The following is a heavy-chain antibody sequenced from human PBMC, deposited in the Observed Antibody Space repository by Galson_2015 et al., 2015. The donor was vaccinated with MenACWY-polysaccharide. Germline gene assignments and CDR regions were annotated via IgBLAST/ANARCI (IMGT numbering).Heavy chain of an antibody. V-gene: IGHV5-51*01. CDR3: ARLPNGGNLPDD. D-gene: IGHD4-23*01. J-gene: IGHJ4*02. Sequence: QSGAEVKKPGESLTISCKGSGYIFVNSWIGWVRQMPGKGLEWMGIIYPGNSDTRYSPSFQGQVTISADKSLSTAYLQWSTLKASDTAMYYCARLPNGGNLPDDWGQGTLVTVSS. CDR2: IYPGNSDT. CDR1: GYIFVNSW.